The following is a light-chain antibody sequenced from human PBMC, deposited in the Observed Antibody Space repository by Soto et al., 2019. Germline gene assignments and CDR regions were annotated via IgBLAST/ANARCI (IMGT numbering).Light chain of an antibody. CDR2: GAS. V-gene: IGKV3-15*01. CDR1: QSVSSY. Sequence: EIVLTHSPATLSLSPCERATLSASASQSVSSYLAWYQQKPGQAPRLLIYGASTRATGIPARFSGSGSGTEFTLTISSLQSEDFAVYYCQQYNNWPALTFGGGTKVDIK. CDR3: QQYNNWPALT. J-gene: IGKJ4*01.